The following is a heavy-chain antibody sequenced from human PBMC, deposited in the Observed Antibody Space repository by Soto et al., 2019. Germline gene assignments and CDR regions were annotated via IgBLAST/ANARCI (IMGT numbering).Heavy chain of an antibody. CDR1: GFTFASYG. Sequence: PGGSLRLSCVASGFTFASYGIHWVRQAPGKGLEWVAVIWYAGSNKDYADSVKGRFIVSRDDSKNTLYMQMDSLRVEDTAIYYCARSRSGWPLFDYWGRGILVTVSS. CDR2: IWYAGSNK. V-gene: IGHV3-33*01. D-gene: IGHD6-19*01. J-gene: IGHJ4*02. CDR3: ARSRSGWPLFDY.